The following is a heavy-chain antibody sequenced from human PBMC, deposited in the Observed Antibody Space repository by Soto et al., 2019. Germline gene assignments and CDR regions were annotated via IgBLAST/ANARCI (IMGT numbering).Heavy chain of an antibody. V-gene: IGHV4-31*03. Sequence: QVQLQESGPGLVKPSQTLSLTCTVSGASITSGGYYWSWIRQHPGKGLEWIGYIYYSGSTYYNPSPXSXXTISVDTSKNQFSLQLSSVTAADTAVYYCTRSIQHWGQGTLVTVSS. CDR2: IYYSGST. J-gene: IGHJ1*01. CDR3: TRSIQH. CDR1: GASITSGGYY.